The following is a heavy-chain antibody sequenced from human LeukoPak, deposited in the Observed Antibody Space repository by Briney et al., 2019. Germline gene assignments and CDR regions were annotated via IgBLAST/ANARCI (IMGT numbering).Heavy chain of an antibody. V-gene: IGHV3-21*01. Sequence: GGSLRLSCTASGFTFGDYAMNWVRQAPGKGLEWVSSVSSSSSYIYYADSVKGRFTISRDNAKNSLYLQMNSLRAEDTAVYYCATSPVVTAGPWGQGTLVTVSS. J-gene: IGHJ5*02. CDR1: GFTFGDYA. CDR3: ATSPVVTAGP. D-gene: IGHD4-23*01. CDR2: VSSSSSYI.